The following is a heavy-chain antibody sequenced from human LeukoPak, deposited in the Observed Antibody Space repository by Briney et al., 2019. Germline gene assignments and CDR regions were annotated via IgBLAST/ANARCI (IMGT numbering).Heavy chain of an antibody. Sequence: GESLQISCKGSGYRFTSYWIGWVRQMPGKGLEWMGIIYPGDSDTRYSPSFQGQVTISADRSISTAYLQWSSLKASDTAMYYCARHRGSSGWYANDAFDIWGQGTMVTVSS. CDR1: GYRFTSYW. D-gene: IGHD6-19*01. CDR2: IYPGDSDT. CDR3: ARHRGSSGWYANDAFDI. J-gene: IGHJ3*02. V-gene: IGHV5-51*01.